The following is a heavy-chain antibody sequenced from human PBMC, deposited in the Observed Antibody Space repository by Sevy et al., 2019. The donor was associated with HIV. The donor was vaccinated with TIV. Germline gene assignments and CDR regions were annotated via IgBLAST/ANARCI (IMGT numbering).Heavy chain of an antibody. J-gene: IGHJ5*02. CDR3: TRGGTSLFAP. D-gene: IGHD2-15*01. CDR2: INYSRRT. Sequence: SESLSLTCSVSGGSGGSISDYYWSWIRQPPGKGLEWIGYINYSRRTKFNPSLKSRVTISVDTSKNQFSLKLTSVTAADTAVYYSTRGGTSLFAPWGQGTLVTVSS. V-gene: IGHV4-59*01. CDR1: GGSGGSISDYY.